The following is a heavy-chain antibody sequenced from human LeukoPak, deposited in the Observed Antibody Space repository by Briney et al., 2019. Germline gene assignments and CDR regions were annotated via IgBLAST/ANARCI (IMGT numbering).Heavy chain of an antibody. J-gene: IGHJ4*02. V-gene: IGHV3-9*01. CDR2: ISWNSGSI. Sequence: PGGSLRLSCAASGFTFDDYAMHWVRQAPGKGLEWVSGISWNSGSIGYADSVKGRFTISRDNAKNSLYLQMNSLRAEDTALYYCAKGTPGYLDYWGQGTLVTVSS. CDR1: GFTFDDYA. CDR3: AKGTPGYLDY.